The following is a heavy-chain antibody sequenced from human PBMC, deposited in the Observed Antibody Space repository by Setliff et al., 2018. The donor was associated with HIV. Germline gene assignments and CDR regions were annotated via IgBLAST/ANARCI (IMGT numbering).Heavy chain of an antibody. J-gene: IGHJ6*02. CDR1: GFSNSA. CDR3: LLYCSGTSCHLPDV. V-gene: IGHV3-73*01. D-gene: IGHD2-2*01. Sequence: PGGSLRLSCAASGFSNSALHWVRQAPGKGLEWVGRIRSKANNYATEHAASVRGRFTISRDDSKSLAYLQMNSLKTEDTAVYYCLLYCSGTSCHLPDVWGQGTTVTV. CDR2: IRSKANNYAT.